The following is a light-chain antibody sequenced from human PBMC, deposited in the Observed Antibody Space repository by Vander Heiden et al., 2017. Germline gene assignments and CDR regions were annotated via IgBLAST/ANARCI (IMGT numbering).Light chain of an antibody. J-gene: IGKJ1*01. CDR1: RSISRN. Sequence: EIVMTQSPATLSVSPGERATLSCRASRSISRNLAWYQQKPGQAPRLLIYGASARATGVTDRFSGSGSGTEFTLTISSLQSVDSAVYYCQQYNNWPPSWTLGQGTKVEV. CDR2: GAS. V-gene: IGKV3-15*01. CDR3: QQYNNWPPSWT.